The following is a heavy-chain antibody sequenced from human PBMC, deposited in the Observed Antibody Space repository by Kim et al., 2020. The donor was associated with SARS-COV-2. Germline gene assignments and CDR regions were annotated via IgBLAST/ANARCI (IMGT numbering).Heavy chain of an antibody. J-gene: IGHJ3*02. V-gene: IGHV3-7*01. D-gene: IGHD6-13*01. CDR1: GFTFSSYW. CDR2: IKQDGSEK. Sequence: GGSLRLSCAASGFTFSSYWMSWVRQAPGKGLEWVANIKQDGSEKYYVDSVKGRFTISRDNAKNSLYLQMNSLRAEDTAVYYCARDWVAYIAADAFDIWGQGTMVTVSS. CDR3: ARDWVAYIAADAFDI.